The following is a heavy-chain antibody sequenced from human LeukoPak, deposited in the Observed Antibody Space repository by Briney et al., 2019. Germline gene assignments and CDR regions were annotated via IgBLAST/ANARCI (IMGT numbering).Heavy chain of an antibody. Sequence: GGSLRLSCAASGFSFTSSWMTWVRQAPGKGLEWVANISPDGSVKNHVASVKGRLTISRDNAKTTLYLQMNSLSAEDTAVYYCARDLNWGDFDYWGQGTLVTVSS. CDR3: ARDLNWGDFDY. J-gene: IGHJ4*02. CDR1: GFSFTSSW. D-gene: IGHD7-27*01. V-gene: IGHV3-7*01. CDR2: ISPDGSVK.